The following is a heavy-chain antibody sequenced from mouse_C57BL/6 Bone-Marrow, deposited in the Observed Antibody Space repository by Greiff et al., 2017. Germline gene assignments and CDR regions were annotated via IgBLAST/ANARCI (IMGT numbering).Heavy chain of an antibody. V-gene: IGHV1-15*01. CDR2: IDPETGGT. CDR3: TRRDYYGSSTWYFDV. Sequence: QVQLQQSGAELVRPGASVTLSCKASGYTFTDYEMHWVKQTPVHGLEWIGAIDPETGGTAYNQKFKGKAILTADKSSSTAYMELRSLTSEDSAVYYCTRRDYYGSSTWYFDVWGTGTTVTVSS. CDR1: GYTFTDYE. J-gene: IGHJ1*03. D-gene: IGHD1-1*01.